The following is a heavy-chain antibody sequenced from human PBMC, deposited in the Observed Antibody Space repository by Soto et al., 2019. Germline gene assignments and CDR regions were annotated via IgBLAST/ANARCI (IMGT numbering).Heavy chain of an antibody. CDR1: GFSLTTNKMS. Sequence: SGPTLVNPTQTLTLTFTFSGFSLTTNKMSVSWIRQPPGKALEWLARIDWDDDKFYNTSLKTRLTISKDTSKNQVLLTMTDMDPVDTATYYCARMIVGRNVYYFDYWGRGTLVTVSS. D-gene: IGHD2-15*01. J-gene: IGHJ4*02. CDR3: ARMIVGRNVYYFDY. V-gene: IGHV2-70*17. CDR2: IDWDDDK.